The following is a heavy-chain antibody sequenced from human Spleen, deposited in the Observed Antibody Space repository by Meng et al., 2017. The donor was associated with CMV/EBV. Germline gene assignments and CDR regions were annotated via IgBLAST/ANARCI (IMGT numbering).Heavy chain of an antibody. CDR3: ARDWAEISPVSWDYFDY. V-gene: IGHV1-46*01. Sequence: QVGQSGAEVSKSGASVKVSCNASGYTFTSYYMHWVRQAPGQGLEWMGIINPSGGSTSYAQKFQGRVTMTRDTSTSTVYMELSSLRSEDTAVYYCARDWAEISPVSWDYFDYWGQGTLVTVSS. CDR1: GYTFTSYY. D-gene: IGHD2-15*01. CDR2: INPSGGST. J-gene: IGHJ4*02.